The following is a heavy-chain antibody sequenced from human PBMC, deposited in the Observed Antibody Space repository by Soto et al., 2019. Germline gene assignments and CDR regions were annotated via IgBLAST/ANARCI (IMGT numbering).Heavy chain of an antibody. Sequence: SETLSLTCTVSGGSISIYYWSWIRHPPGKGLEWIGYIYYSGSTNYNPSLKSRVTISVDTSKNQFSLKLSSVTAADTAVYYCARTRYDSSGYYPYYFDYWGQGTLVTVSS. V-gene: IGHV4-59*01. D-gene: IGHD3-22*01. CDR2: IYYSGST. CDR1: GGSISIYY. J-gene: IGHJ4*02. CDR3: ARTRYDSSGYYPYYFDY.